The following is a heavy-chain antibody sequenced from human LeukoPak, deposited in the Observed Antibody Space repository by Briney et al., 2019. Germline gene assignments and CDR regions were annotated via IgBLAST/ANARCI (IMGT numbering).Heavy chain of an antibody. V-gene: IGHV1-18*01. D-gene: IGHD3-10*01. J-gene: IGHJ4*02. CDR1: GYTFTSYG. CDR2: ISAYNGNT. Sequence: GASVRVSCKASGYTFTSYGISWVRQAPGQGLEWMGWISAYNGNTNYAQKLQGRVTMTTDTSTSTAYMELRSLRSDDTAVYYCARAKAGRGADPYYFDYWGQGTLVTVSS. CDR3: ARAKAGRGADPYYFDY.